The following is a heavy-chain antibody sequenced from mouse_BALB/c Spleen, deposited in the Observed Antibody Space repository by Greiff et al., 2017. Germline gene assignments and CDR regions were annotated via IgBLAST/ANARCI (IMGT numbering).Heavy chain of an antibody. J-gene: IGHJ4*01. V-gene: IGHV1-7*01. CDR2: INPSTGYT. Sequence: VQVVESGAELAKPGASVKMSCKASGYTFTSYWMHWVKQRPGQGLEWIGYINPSTGYTEYNQKFKDKATLTADKSSSTAYMQLSSLTSEDSAVYYCARRRMGYGYYEDYAMDYWGQGTSVTVSS. CDR1: GYTFTSYW. CDR3: ARRRMGYGYYEDYAMDY. D-gene: IGHD2-3*01.